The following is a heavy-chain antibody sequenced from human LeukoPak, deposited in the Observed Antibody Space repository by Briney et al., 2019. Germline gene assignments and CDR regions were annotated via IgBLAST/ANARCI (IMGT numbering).Heavy chain of an antibody. Sequence: PSETLSLTCAVYGGSFSGYYWSWIRQPPGKGLEWIGEINHSGSTNYNPSPKSRVTISVDTSKNQFSLKLSSVTAADTAVYYCARGLGGYTLGDYYYYMDVWGKGTTVTVSS. V-gene: IGHV4-34*01. D-gene: IGHD5-12*01. CDR3: ARGLGGYTLGDYYYYMDV. CDR2: INHSGST. CDR1: GGSFSGYY. J-gene: IGHJ6*03.